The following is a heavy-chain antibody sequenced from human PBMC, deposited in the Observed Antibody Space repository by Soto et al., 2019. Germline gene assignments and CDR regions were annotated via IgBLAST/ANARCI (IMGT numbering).Heavy chain of an antibody. CDR2: IRSKAYGGTT. Sequence: EVQLVESGGGLVKPGRSLRLSCTASGFTFGDYAMSWFRQAPGKGLEWVGFIRSKAYGGTTEYAASVKGRFTISRDDSKCIAYLQMNSLKTEDTAVYYCTSLGIAAAGNWFDPWGQGTLVTVSS. CDR3: TSLGIAAAGNWFDP. V-gene: IGHV3-49*05. J-gene: IGHJ5*02. D-gene: IGHD6-13*01. CDR1: GFTFGDYA.